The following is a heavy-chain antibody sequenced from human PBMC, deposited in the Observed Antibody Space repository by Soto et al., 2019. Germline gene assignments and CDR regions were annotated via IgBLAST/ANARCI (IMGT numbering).Heavy chain of an antibody. J-gene: IGHJ5*02. CDR1: GYTFTSYG. CDR2: ISAYNGNT. V-gene: IGHV1-18*01. D-gene: IGHD6-13*01. Sequence: GASVKVSCKASGYTFTSYGISWVRQAPGQGLEWMGWISAYNGNTNYAQKLQGRVTMTTDTSTSTAYMELRSLRSDDTAVYYCARDLGIAAAAPNWFDPWVQGTLVTVSS. CDR3: ARDLGIAAAAPNWFDP.